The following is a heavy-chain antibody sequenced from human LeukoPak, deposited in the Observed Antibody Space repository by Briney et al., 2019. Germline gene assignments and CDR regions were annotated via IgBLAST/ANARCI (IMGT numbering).Heavy chain of an antibody. J-gene: IGHJ3*02. CDR2: IYYSGST. V-gene: IGHV4-39*07. CDR1: GGSISSSRYY. Sequence: PSETLSLTCTVSGGSISSSRYYWGWIRQPPGKGLEWIGNIYYSGSTYYNPSLKSRVTISVDTSKNQFSLKLSSVTAADTAVYSCARVYSSGWYYAFDIWGQGTMVTVSS. CDR3: ARVYSSGWYYAFDI. D-gene: IGHD6-19*01.